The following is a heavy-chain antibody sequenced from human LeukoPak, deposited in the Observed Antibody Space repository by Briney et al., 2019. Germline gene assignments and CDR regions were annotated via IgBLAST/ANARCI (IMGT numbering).Heavy chain of an antibody. V-gene: IGHV4-39*01. Sequence: SETLSLTCTVSGGSISSSSYYWGWIRQPPGKGLEWIGSIYYSGSTYYNPSLKSRVTISVDTSKNQFSLKLSSVTAADTAVYYCARVFRGVVTPTYAFDIWGQGTMVTVSS. CDR1: GGSISSSSYY. J-gene: IGHJ3*02. D-gene: IGHD4-23*01. CDR2: IYYSGST. CDR3: ARVFRGVVTPTYAFDI.